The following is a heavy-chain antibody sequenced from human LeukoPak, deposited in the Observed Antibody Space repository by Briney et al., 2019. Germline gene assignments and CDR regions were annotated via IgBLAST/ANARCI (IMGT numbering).Heavy chain of an antibody. CDR3: ASLRSGPRYGMDV. Sequence: GGSLRLSCAASGFTFSSYGMHWVRQPPGKGLEWVAGICFGGSNKYYADSVKGRFTISRDNSKNTLYLETNSLRAEDTAVYHCASLRSGPRYGMDVWGQGTTVTVSS. D-gene: IGHD3-3*01. CDR2: ICFGGSNK. J-gene: IGHJ6*02. V-gene: IGHV3-33*01. CDR1: GFTFSSYG.